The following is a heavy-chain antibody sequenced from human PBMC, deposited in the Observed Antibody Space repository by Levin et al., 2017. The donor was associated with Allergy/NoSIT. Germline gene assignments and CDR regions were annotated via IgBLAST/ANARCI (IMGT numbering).Heavy chain of an antibody. Sequence: SETLSLTCTVSGGSISSSSYYWGWIRQPPGKGLEWIGSIYYSGSTYYNPSLKSRVTISVDTSKNQFSLKLSSVTAADTAVYYCGRYCSGGSCYNYYYYMDVWGKGTTVTVSS. CDR2: IYYSGST. CDR1: GGSISSSSYY. D-gene: IGHD2-15*01. V-gene: IGHV4-39*01. CDR3: GRYCSGGSCYNYYYYMDV. J-gene: IGHJ6*03.